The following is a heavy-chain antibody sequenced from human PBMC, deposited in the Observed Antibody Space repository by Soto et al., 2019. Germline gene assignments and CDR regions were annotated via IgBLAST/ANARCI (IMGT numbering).Heavy chain of an antibody. CDR1: GYTFTSYG. CDR2: ISAYDGNT. J-gene: IGHJ4*02. V-gene: IGHV1-18*04. D-gene: IGHD3-3*01. Sequence: PGPPVKVSSKASGYTFTSYGIRCLRQAPGQGPAPMGWISAYDGNTNYAQKLQGRVTMTTDTSTSTAYMELRSLRSDDTAVYYCARGPPGVQPTYYDFWSGYDYWGQGTLVTVSS. CDR3: ARGPPGVQPTYYDFWSGYDY.